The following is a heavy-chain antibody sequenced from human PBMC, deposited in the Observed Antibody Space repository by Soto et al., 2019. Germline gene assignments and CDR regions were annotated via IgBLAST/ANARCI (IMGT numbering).Heavy chain of an antibody. J-gene: IGHJ4*02. CDR2: INPDGSAT. Sequence: VGSLRLSCAASGFTFSSYWMHWVRQAPGKGLVWVSRINPDGSATNYADSVKGRFTISRDNAKNTLYLQMNSLRAEDTAVFYCGRGGSDSPMAPGYWGQGTLVTVSS. V-gene: IGHV3-74*01. CDR1: GFTFSSYW. D-gene: IGHD5-18*01. CDR3: GRGGSDSPMAPGY.